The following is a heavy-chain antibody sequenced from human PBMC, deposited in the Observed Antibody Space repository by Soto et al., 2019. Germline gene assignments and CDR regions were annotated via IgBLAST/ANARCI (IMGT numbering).Heavy chain of an antibody. D-gene: IGHD5-18*01. CDR1: GGSINNYY. CDR2: IYFSGST. J-gene: IGHJ6*03. V-gene: IGHV4-59*12. CDR3: ARGPVPSARTAYYYYYMDG. Sequence: NLSETLSLTCTVSGGSINNYYWSCIRQAPGKGLEWIGYIYFSGSTNYNPSLKSRVTISVDTSKNQFSLKLSSVTAADTAVYYCARGPVPSARTAYYYYYMDGWGKGTKVTV.